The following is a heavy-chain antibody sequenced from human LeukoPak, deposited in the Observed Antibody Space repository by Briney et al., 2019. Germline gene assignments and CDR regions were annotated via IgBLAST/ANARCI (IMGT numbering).Heavy chain of an antibody. V-gene: IGHV4-30-2*01. Sequence: SETLSLTCAVSGGSISSGSYSWSWIRQPPGKGLEWIGYIYPRGSTYYNPSLKSRVILSLDKSANQFSLNLSSVTAADTAVYYCARVRYTAMAYFDYWGQGTLVTVSS. J-gene: IGHJ4*02. D-gene: IGHD5-18*01. CDR1: GGSISSGSYS. CDR2: IYPRGST. CDR3: ARVRYTAMAYFDY.